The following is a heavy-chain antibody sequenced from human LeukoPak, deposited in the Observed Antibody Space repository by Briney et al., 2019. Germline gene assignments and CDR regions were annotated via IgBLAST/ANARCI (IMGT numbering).Heavy chain of an antibody. J-gene: IGHJ4*02. CDR1: GYTFTSYG. D-gene: IGHD3-22*01. CDR2: ISAYNGNT. V-gene: IGHV1-18*01. CDR3: ARDQVYDSSGYYDY. Sequence: VASVKVSCKASGYTFTSYGISWVRQAPGQGLEWMGWISAYNGNTNHAQKLQGRVTMTTDTSTSTAYMELRSLRSDDTAVYYCARDQVYDSSGYYDYWGQGTLVTVSS.